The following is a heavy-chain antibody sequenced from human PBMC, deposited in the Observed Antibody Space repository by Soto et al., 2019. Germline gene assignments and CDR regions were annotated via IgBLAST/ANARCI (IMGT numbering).Heavy chain of an antibody. D-gene: IGHD3-10*01. CDR3: AKTLSYYYASGSPDC. V-gene: IGHV3-30*18. CDR2: ISYDGSNK. CDR1: GFTFSYYG. J-gene: IGHJ4*02. Sequence: GSLRLSCAASGFTFSYYGMHWVRQAPGKGLEWVAVISYDGSNKYYADSVKGRFTISRDNSKNTLYLQMSSLRAEDTALYYCAKTLSYYYASGSPDCWGQGTLVTVSS.